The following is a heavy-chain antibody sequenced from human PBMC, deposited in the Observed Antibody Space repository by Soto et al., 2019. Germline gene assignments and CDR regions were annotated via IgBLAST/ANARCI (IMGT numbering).Heavy chain of an antibody. D-gene: IGHD6-13*01. CDR3: AKDRQYSSTLADY. CDR2: ISYDGSNK. Sequence: LRLSCAASGFTFSSYGMHWVRQAPGKGLEWVAVISYDGSNKYYADSVKGRFTISRDNSKNTLYLQMNSLRAEDTAVYYCAKDRQYSSTLADYWGQGTLVTVSS. V-gene: IGHV3-30*18. J-gene: IGHJ4*02. CDR1: GFTFSSYG.